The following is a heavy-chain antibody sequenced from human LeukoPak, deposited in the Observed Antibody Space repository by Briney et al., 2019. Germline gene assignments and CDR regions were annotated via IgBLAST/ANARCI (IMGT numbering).Heavy chain of an antibody. V-gene: IGHV1-2*02. J-gene: IGHJ6*03. CDR2: INPNSGGT. CDR1: GYTFTGYY. D-gene: IGHD2-15*01. CDR3: ARDFCSGGSCYDNPDYYYYMDV. Sequence: GASVKVSCKASGYTFTGYYMHWVRQAPGQGLEWMGWINPNSGGTSYAQKFQGRVTMTRDMSTSTVYMELSSLRSEDTAVYYCARDFCSGGSCYDNPDYYYYMDVWGKGTTVTVSS.